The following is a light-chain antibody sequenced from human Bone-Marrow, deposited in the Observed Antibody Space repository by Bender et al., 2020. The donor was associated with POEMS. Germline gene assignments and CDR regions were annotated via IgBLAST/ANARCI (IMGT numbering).Light chain of an antibody. CDR1: SSDVGIYSL. Sequence: QSALTQPASVSGSPGQSITISCTGTSSDVGIYSLVSWYQQHPGKAPKVIIYEVTKRPSGVPDRFSGSKSGTSASLAITGLQAEDEGDYYCQSYDNSLGGWVFGGGTKLTVL. J-gene: IGLJ3*02. CDR2: EVT. V-gene: IGLV2-14*02. CDR3: QSYDNSLGGWV.